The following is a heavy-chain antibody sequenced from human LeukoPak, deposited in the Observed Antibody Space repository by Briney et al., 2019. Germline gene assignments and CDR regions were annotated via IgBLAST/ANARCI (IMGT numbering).Heavy chain of an antibody. CDR2: ISAYNGNT. D-gene: IGHD3-22*01. CDR3: ARNLYDSSGPDAFDI. CDR1: GYTFTSCG. J-gene: IGHJ3*02. V-gene: IGHV1-18*01. Sequence: ASVKVSCKASGYTFTSCGISWVRQAPGQGLEWMGWISAYNGNTNYAQKLQGRVTMTTDTSTSTAYMELRSLRSDDTAVYYCARNLYDSSGPDAFDIWGQGTMVTVSS.